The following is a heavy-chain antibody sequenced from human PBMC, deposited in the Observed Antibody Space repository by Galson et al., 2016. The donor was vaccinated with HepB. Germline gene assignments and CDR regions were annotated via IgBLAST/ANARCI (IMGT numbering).Heavy chain of an antibody. CDR3: ARRSSDAFDI. J-gene: IGHJ3*02. Sequence: QSGAEVKKPGESLKISCKASGYIFTSYWIGWVRQMPGKGLEWMTIINPGDSDTRYSPSFQGQVTMSADKSISAAYLQWNSLKASDTAIYYCARRSSDAFDIWGQGTMVIVSS. D-gene: IGHD3-10*01. CDR2: INPGDSDT. CDR1: GYIFTSYW. V-gene: IGHV5-51*01.